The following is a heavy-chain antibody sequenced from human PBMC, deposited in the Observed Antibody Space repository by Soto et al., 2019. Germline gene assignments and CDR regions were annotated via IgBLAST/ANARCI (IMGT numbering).Heavy chain of an antibody. CDR3: AKDRTVAARNFDY. D-gene: IGHD6-6*01. V-gene: IGHV3-23*01. CDR1: GFTFSSYA. Sequence: GGSLRLSCAASGFTFSSYAMHCVRQAPGKGLEWVSSISTSIDATYYADSVKGRFTISRDDSKNTMYLQMNSLRAEDSAVYYCAKDRTVAARNFDYWGQGTKLTVSS. CDR2: ISTSIDAT. J-gene: IGHJ4*02.